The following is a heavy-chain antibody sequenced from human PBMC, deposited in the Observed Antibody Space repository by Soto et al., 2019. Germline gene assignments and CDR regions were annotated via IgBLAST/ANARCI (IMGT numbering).Heavy chain of an antibody. CDR2: INHSGST. CDR3: ARVFWSGYYTGRYFDY. D-gene: IGHD3-3*01. CDR1: GGSFSGYY. Sequence: QVQLQQWRAGLLKPSETLSLTCAVYGGSFSGYYWSWIRQPPGQGLEWIGEINHSGSTNYNPSLKSRVTSPVDTSKTQFALKLSSVTAADTAVYYCARVFWSGYYTGRYFDYWGQGTLVTFSS. V-gene: IGHV4-34*01. J-gene: IGHJ4*02.